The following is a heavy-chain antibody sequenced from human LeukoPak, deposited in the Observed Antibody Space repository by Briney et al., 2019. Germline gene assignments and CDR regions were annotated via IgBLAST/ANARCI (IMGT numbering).Heavy chain of an antibody. CDR3: AREYDILTGPTDAFDI. CDR2: IFYSGST. V-gene: IGHV4-59*01. Sequence: PSETLSLTCTVSGGSISSYYWSWIRQPPGKGLEWIGYIFYSGSTNYNPSLKSRVTISVDTSKNQFSLKLGSVTAADTAVYYCAREYDILTGPTDAFDISSQGTMVTVSS. CDR1: GGSISSYY. D-gene: IGHD3-9*01. J-gene: IGHJ3*02.